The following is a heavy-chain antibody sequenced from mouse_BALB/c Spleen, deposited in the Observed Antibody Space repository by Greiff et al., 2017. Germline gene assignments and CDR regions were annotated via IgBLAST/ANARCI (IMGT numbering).Heavy chain of an antibody. CDR2: ISYSGST. CDR3: ARHYYGYDY. J-gene: IGHJ2*01. V-gene: IGHV3-2*02. Sequence: EVKLVESGPGLVKPSQSLSLTCTVTGYSITSDYAWNWIRQFPGNKLEWMGYISYSGSTSYNPSLKSRISITRDTSKNQFFLQLNSVTTEDTATYYCARHYYGYDYWGQGTTLTVSS. CDR1: GYSITSDYA. D-gene: IGHD1-2*01.